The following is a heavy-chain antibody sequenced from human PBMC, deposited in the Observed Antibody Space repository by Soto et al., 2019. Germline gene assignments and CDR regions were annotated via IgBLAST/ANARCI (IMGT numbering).Heavy chain of an antibody. Sequence: PGGSLRISCAASVFTFSIYAMSWVRQAPGKGLEWVGRIKSKADGGTTDYAAPVKGRFTISRDESQNTLYLQMNSLKTEDTAVYYCTSLYYGHWGQGTMVTVSS. J-gene: IGHJ4*02. CDR1: VFTFSIYA. D-gene: IGHD4-17*01. CDR3: TSLYYGH. V-gene: IGHV3-15*01. CDR2: IKSKADGGTT.